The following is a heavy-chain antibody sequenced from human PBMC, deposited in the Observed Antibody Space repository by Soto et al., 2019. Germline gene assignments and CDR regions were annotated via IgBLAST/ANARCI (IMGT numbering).Heavy chain of an antibody. Sequence: QVQLVQSGGEVKKPGASVKVSCKASGYTFTSYGISWVRQAPVQGLEWMGWISGCNGKTNYAQKVQDRVTMTTDPSTSTVYMELRSLISDDTAVYYCAGWGDVPFYYYVMDVWGQGTTVSVSS. CDR2: ISGCNGKT. V-gene: IGHV1-18*01. CDR1: GYTFTSYG. CDR3: AGWGDVPFYYYVMDV. D-gene: IGHD3-16*01. J-gene: IGHJ6*02.